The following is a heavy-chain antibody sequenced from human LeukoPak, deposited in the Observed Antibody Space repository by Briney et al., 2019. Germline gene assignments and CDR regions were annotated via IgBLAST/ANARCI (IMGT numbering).Heavy chain of an antibody. CDR1: GFTFSSYG. V-gene: IGHV3-23*01. Sequence: GGSLRLSCAASGFTFSSYGMSWVRQAPGKGLEWVSVISGSGDGTYYADSVKGRFTISRDNSKNTLYLQMNSLRAEDTAIYYCAKYGPQDSGSSHFDYWGQGALVTVSS. J-gene: IGHJ4*02. CDR3: AKYGPQDSGSSHFDY. D-gene: IGHD1-26*01. CDR2: ISGSGDGT.